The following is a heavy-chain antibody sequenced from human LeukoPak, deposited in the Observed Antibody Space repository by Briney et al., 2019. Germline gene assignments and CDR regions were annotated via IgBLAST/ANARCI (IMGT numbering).Heavy chain of an antibody. V-gene: IGHV4-59*13. CDR2: MSYSGNS. J-gene: IGHJ4*02. Sequence: SETLSLTCSVSGGSMSSYYWSWIRQSPGKGLEGIGYMSYSGNSNYKSSINSSLESRVTISVDSTKKELFLKMDSMTAADTAVYYCVAGAPKFLHLVYWGQGTLVTVAS. D-gene: IGHD2-21*01. CDR3: VAGAPKFLHLVY. CDR1: GGSMSSYY.